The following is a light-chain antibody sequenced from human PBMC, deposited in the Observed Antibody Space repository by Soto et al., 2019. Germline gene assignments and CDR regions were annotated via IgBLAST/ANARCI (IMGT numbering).Light chain of an antibody. CDR3: QQYNSLSSVS. CDR2: GAS. V-gene: IGKV1-13*02. CDR1: QDIRND. J-gene: IGKJ4*01. Sequence: AIQKTQSLSPLSASVADKRTSTCRASQDIRNDLAWYQQKPGKAPKFLIYGASSLESGVPSRFSGSGSGTEFTLTISSLQPDDFASYYCQQYNSLSSVSFGGGTKVDI.